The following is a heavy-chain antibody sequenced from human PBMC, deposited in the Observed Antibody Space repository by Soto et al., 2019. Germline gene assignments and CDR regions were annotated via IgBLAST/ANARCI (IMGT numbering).Heavy chain of an antibody. CDR1: GGSISTYY. D-gene: IGHD1-7*01. Sequence: SETLSLTCTVSGGSISTYYWSWIRQPPGKGLEWIGYIYYSGSTNYNPSLKSRLSISIDTSKNQFSLKLNSVTAADTAVYYCARDGVSSTEYTWNYGNYFDYWGQGALVTVSS. CDR3: ARDGVSSTEYTWNYGNYFDY. J-gene: IGHJ4*02. V-gene: IGHV4-59*01. CDR2: IYYSGST.